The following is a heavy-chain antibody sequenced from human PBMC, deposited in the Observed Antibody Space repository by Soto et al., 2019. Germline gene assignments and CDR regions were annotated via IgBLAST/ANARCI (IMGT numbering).Heavy chain of an antibody. CDR3: ARVPHCISTSCYTYYYYGMDV. CDR1: GYTFTSYD. V-gene: IGHV1-46*03. CDR2: INPSGGST. Sequence: ASVKVSCKASGYTFTSYDINWVRQATGQGLEWMGIINPSGGSTSYAQKFQGRVTMTRDTSTSTVYMELSSLRSEVTAVYYCARVPHCISTSCYTYYYYGMDVWGQGTTVTVSS. J-gene: IGHJ6*02. D-gene: IGHD2-2*02.